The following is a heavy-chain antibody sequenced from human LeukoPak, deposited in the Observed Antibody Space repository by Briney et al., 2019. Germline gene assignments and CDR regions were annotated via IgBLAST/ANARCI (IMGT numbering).Heavy chain of an antibody. V-gene: IGHV3-30*03. Sequence: GGSLRLSCAASGFTFSSYGMHWVRQAPGKGLEWVAVISYDGSNKYYADSVKGRFTISRDNSKNTLYLQMNSLRAEDTAVYYCGLAAASFDYWGQGTLVTVSS. CDR3: GLAAASFDY. J-gene: IGHJ4*02. CDR1: GFTFSSYG. D-gene: IGHD6-13*01. CDR2: ISYDGSNK.